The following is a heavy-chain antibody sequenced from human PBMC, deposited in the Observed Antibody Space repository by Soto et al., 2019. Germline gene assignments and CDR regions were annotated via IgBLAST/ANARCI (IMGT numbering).Heavy chain of an antibody. CDR3: ATAQVVGATTPFNY. D-gene: IGHD1-26*01. J-gene: IGHJ4*02. V-gene: IGHV3-23*01. CDR2: IRGSGGST. CDR1: GFTFSSYA. Sequence: EVQLLESGGGLVQPGGSLRLSCAASGFTFSSYAMTWVRQAPGKGLEWVSAIRGSGGSTYYADSVKGRFTISRANSKNSLYLKMTSMMGEDTALYCWATAQVVGATTPFNYWGQGTLVTVSS.